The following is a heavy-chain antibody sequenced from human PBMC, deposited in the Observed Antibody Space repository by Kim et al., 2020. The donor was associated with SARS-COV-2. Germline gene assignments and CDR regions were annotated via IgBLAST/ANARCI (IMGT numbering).Heavy chain of an antibody. CDR2: INHSGST. J-gene: IGHJ4*02. Sequence: SETLSLTCAVYGGSFSGYYWSWIRQPPGKGLEWIGEINHSGSTNYNPSLKSRVTISVDTSKNQFSLKLSSVTTADTAVYYCARALVVVAAPHFDYWGQGT. CDR3: ARALVVVAAPHFDY. CDR1: GGSFSGYY. V-gene: IGHV4-34*01. D-gene: IGHD2-15*01.